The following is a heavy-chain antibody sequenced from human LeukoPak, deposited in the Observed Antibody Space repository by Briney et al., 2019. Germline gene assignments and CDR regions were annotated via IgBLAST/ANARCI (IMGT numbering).Heavy chain of an antibody. CDR2: ISNTGGST. V-gene: IGHV3-23*01. D-gene: IGHD2-15*01. Sequence: GGSLRLSCAASGFSFNTYAMSWVRQAPGKGLGWVSAISNTGGSTYYADSVKGRFIISRDKSKNTLSLQMNSLRAEDTAVYYCAQQVGYCSSGSCYFTYWGQGTLVTVSS. CDR3: AQQVGYCSSGSCYFTY. J-gene: IGHJ1*01. CDR1: GFSFNTYA.